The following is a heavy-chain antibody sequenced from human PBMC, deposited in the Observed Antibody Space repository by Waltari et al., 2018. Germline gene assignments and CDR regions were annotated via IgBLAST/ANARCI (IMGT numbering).Heavy chain of an antibody. CDR2: IYYSGST. CDR3: ARDGMDYYGSGSPLGYYYYGMDV. CDR1: GGSISSYY. D-gene: IGHD3-10*01. Sequence: QVQLQESGPGLVKPSETLSLTCTVSGGSISSYYWSWIRQPPGKGLEWIGYIYYSGSTNYNPSLKSRVTISVDTSKNQFSLKLSSVTAADTAVYYCARDGMDYYGSGSPLGYYYYGMDVWGQGTTVTVSS. V-gene: IGHV4-59*01. J-gene: IGHJ6*02.